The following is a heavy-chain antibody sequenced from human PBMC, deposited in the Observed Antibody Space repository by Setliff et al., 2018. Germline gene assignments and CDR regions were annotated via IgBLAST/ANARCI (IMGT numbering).Heavy chain of an antibody. V-gene: IGHV3-7*01. CDR2: IKEDGSEK. J-gene: IGHJ3*02. Sequence: GGSLRLSCVASGFTFSRYWMSWVRQAPGKGLEWVANIKEDGSEKYYVDSVKGRFTMSRDNAKNSLYLQMNSLRDEDTAVYYCALFGDRDTFPIWGQGTMVTVSS. D-gene: IGHD3-16*01. CDR3: ALFGDRDTFPI. CDR1: GFTFSRYW.